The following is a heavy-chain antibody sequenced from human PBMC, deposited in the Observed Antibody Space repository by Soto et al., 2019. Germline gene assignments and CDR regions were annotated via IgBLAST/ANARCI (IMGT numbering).Heavy chain of an antibody. CDR3: ARDRGGYEGLVPYSFDH. J-gene: IGHJ4*02. V-gene: IGHV3-21*01. Sequence: GGSLRLSCAASGFTFSSYTMSWVRQAPGKGLEWVSAISSRSSSIYYADSEKGRFTISRDNTKNSLYLQMNNLRAEDTAVYYCARDRGGYEGLVPYSFDHWGQGTLVTVSS. CDR2: ISSRSSSI. CDR1: GFTFSSYT. D-gene: IGHD5-12*01.